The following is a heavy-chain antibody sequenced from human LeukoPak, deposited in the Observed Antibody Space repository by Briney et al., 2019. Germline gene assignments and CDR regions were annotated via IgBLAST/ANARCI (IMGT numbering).Heavy chain of an antibody. Sequence: PGGSLRLSCAASGFTFSSYSMNWVRQAPGKGLEWVSYISSSSSTIYYADSVKGRFTISRDNAKNSLYLQMNSLRAEDTAVYYCARDRVCSGGSCYGGFDYWGQGTLVTVSS. J-gene: IGHJ4*02. CDR2: ISSSSSTI. D-gene: IGHD2-15*01. CDR1: GFTFSSYS. V-gene: IGHV3-48*04. CDR3: ARDRVCSGGSCYGGFDY.